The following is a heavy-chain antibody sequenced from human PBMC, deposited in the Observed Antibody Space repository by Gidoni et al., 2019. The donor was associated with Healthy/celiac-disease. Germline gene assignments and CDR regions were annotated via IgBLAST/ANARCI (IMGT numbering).Heavy chain of an antibody. V-gene: IGHV1-24*01. D-gene: IGHD3-3*01. Sequence: QVQLVQSGAEVKKPGASAKVSCKVSGYTLTELSMHWVRQAPGKGLEWMGGFDPEDSETIYAQKFQGRVTMTEDTSTDTAYMELSSLRYEDTAVYYCATASITIFGVVQGNYYYYGMDVWGQGTTVTVSS. CDR3: ATASITIFGVVQGNYYYYGMDV. CDR1: GYTLTELS. CDR2: FDPEDSET. J-gene: IGHJ6*02.